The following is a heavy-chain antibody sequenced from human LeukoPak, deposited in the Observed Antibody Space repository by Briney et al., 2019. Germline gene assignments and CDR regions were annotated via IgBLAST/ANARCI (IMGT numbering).Heavy chain of an antibody. D-gene: IGHD7-27*01. V-gene: IGHV3-21*01. CDR3: ARDKWLTGAFDI. CDR2: ISSSSSYI. Sequence: PGGSLRLSCAASGFTFSSYSMNWVRQAPGKGLEWVSSISSSSSYIYYADSVKGRFTISRGNAKNSLYLQMNSLRAEDTAVYYRARDKWLTGAFDIWGQGTMVTVSS. CDR1: GFTFSSYS. J-gene: IGHJ3*02.